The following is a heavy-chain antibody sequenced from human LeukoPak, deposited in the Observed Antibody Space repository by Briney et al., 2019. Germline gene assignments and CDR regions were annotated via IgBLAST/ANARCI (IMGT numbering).Heavy chain of an antibody. D-gene: IGHD2-15*01. V-gene: IGHV1-69*04. Sequence: GASVEVSCKASGGTCSSYAISWVRQAPGQGLEWMGRIIPILGIANYAQKFQGRVTITADKSTSTAYMELSSLRSEDTAVYYCARVAYCSGGSCYRSYWYFDLWGRGTLVTVSS. CDR1: GGTCSSYA. CDR2: IIPILGIA. J-gene: IGHJ2*01. CDR3: ARVAYCSGGSCYRSYWYFDL.